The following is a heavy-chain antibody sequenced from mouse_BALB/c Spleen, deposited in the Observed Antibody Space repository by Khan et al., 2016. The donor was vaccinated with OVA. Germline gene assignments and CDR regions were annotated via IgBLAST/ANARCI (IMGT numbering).Heavy chain of an antibody. D-gene: IGHD2-14*01. CDR2: INTYTGEP. CDR1: GYTFTNYG. CDR3: ASREYDRSFAY. J-gene: IGHJ3*01. V-gene: IGHV9-3-1*01. Sequence: QIQLVQSGPELKKPGETVKISCKASGYTFTNYGMDWVKQAPGKGLKWMGWINTYTGEPTYVDDFKGRFAFSLETSATTAYLQINNLKNEDTATYFCASREYDRSFAYWGQGTLVTVSA.